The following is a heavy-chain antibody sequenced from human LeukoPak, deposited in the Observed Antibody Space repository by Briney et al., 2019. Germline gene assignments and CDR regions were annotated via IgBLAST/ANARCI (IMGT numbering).Heavy chain of an antibody. Sequence: GESLQISCQGSGSRFTSYWIGWARQLPGKGLEWMGITYPGDSDTRYSPSFQGQVTISADQSISTAYLQWSSLKASDTAMYYCARNAGHDSSGYSLSPFSLFDYWGQGTLVTVSS. D-gene: IGHD3-22*01. CDR2: TYPGDSDT. CDR3: ARNAGHDSSGYSLSPFSLFDY. V-gene: IGHV5-51*01. J-gene: IGHJ4*02. CDR1: GSRFTSYW.